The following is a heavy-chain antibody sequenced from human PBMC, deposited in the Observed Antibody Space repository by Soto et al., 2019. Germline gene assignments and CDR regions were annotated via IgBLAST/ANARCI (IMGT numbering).Heavy chain of an antibody. Sequence: VKVSCKASGYTFTSYAMHWVRQAPGQRLEWMGWINAGNGNTKYSQKFQGRVTITRDTSASTAYMELSSLRSEDTAVYYCARDRLLWFGELSHAGGWFDPWGQGTLVTVSS. CDR2: INAGNGNT. CDR1: GYTFTSYA. J-gene: IGHJ5*02. CDR3: ARDRLLWFGELSHAGGWFDP. D-gene: IGHD3-10*01. V-gene: IGHV1-3*01.